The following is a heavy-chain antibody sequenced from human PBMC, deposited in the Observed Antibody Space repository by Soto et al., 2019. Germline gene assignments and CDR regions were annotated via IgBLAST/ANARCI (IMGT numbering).Heavy chain of an antibody. J-gene: IGHJ4*02. CDR3: ARVRRTMLRFDY. CDR2: IYYSGST. V-gene: IGHV4-30-4*01. CDR1: GGSISSGDYY. Sequence: SETLSLTCTVSGGSISSGDYYWSWIRQPPGKGLEWIGYIYYSGSTYYNPSLKSRVTISVDTSKNQFSLKLSSVTAADTAVYYCARVRRTMLRFDYWGQGTLVTVSS. D-gene: IGHD3-10*01.